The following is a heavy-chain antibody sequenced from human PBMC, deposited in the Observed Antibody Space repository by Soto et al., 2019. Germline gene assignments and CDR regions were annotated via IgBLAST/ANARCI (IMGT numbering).Heavy chain of an antibody. Sequence: QVQLQESGPGLVTPSQTLSLTCTVSGGSISSGDYYWSWIRQPPGKGLEWIGYIYYSGSTYYNPSLKSRVTISVDTSKNQFSLKLSSVTAADTAVYYCAREHRDGYSLFDYWGQGTLVTVSS. CDR2: IYYSGST. J-gene: IGHJ4*02. D-gene: IGHD5-18*01. CDR3: AREHRDGYSLFDY. CDR1: GGSISSGDYY. V-gene: IGHV4-30-4*01.